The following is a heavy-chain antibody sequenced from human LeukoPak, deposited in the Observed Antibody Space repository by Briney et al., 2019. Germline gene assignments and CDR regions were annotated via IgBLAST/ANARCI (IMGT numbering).Heavy chain of an antibody. V-gene: IGHV1-2*02. CDR1: GYTFTGYY. Sequence: ASVKVSCKASGYTFTGYYMHWVRQAPGQGLEWMGWINPNSGGTNYAQKFQGRVTMTRDTSISTGYMELSRLGSDDTAVYYCARYQDDSSGDIAFDIWGQGTIVTVSS. CDR3: ARYQDDSSGDIAFDI. J-gene: IGHJ3*02. CDR2: INPNSGGT. D-gene: IGHD3-22*01.